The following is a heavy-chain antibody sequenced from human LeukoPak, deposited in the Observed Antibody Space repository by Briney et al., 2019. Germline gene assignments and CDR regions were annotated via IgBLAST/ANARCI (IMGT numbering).Heavy chain of an antibody. CDR1: GGSISGYY. J-gene: IGHJ6*02. CDR2: IHYSGRA. CDR3: VRFGVNYDMDV. D-gene: IGHD3-16*01. Sequence: PSETLSLTCTVSGGSISGYYWTWVRQPPGKGLEWIGQIHYSGRADYNPPLKSRITMSVDTSRDQISLKLSSVTAADTAIYYCVRFGVNYDMDVWGQGTTVTVFS. V-gene: IGHV4-59*01.